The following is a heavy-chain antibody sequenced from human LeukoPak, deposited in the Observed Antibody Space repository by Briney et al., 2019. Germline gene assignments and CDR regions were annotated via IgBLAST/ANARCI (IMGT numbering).Heavy chain of an antibody. CDR1: GYTFTSYY. Sequence: ASVKVSCKAPGYTFTSYYMHWVRQAPGQGLEWMGIINPSGGSTSYAQKFQGRVTMTRDTSTSTVYMELSSLRSEDTAVYYCASSSWYALMDVWGQGTTVTVSS. D-gene: IGHD6-13*01. J-gene: IGHJ6*02. CDR3: ASSSWYALMDV. CDR2: INPSGGST. V-gene: IGHV1-46*01.